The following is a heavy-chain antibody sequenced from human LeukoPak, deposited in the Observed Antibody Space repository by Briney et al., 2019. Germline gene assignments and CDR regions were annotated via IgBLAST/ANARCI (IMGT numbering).Heavy chain of an antibody. J-gene: IGHJ3*02. CDR3: ARGNSTGRGAFDI. V-gene: IGHV3-48*01. Sequence: PGGSLRLSCAASGFTFRSYSMNWVRQVPGKGLEWISYISSSNSTIYYADSVKGRFTISRDNGKNSLYLQMNSLRAEDTAVYYCARGNSTGRGAFDIWGQGTMVTVSS. CDR1: GFTFRSYS. D-gene: IGHD2/OR15-2a*01. CDR2: ISSSNSTI.